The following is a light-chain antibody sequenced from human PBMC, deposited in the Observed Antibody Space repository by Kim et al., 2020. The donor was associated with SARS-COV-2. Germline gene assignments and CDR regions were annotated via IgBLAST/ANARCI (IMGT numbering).Light chain of an antibody. CDR2: QDS. J-gene: IGLJ2*01. Sequence: VAPGQTASITCSGDKLGDKYASWYQQKPGQSPVLVIYQDSKRPSGIPERFSGSNSGNTATLTISGTQSMDEADYYCQAWDSSYVVFGGGTQLTVL. V-gene: IGLV3-1*01. CDR3: QAWDSSYVV. CDR1: KLGDKY.